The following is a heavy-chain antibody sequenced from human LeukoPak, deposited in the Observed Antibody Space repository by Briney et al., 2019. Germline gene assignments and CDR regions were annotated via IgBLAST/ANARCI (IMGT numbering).Heavy chain of an antibody. CDR3: ARKKLVARGYFDY. J-gene: IGHJ4*02. CDR2: INQSGET. CDR1: GGSIRSSGYY. V-gene: IGHV4-39*01. Sequence: PSETLSLTCTVSGGSIRSSGYYWDWIRQPPGKGLEWIGSINQSGETYYEPSLKSRVTISVDTSKTQFSLELRTVTAADTAVYYCARKKLVARGYFDYWGQGALVTVSS. D-gene: IGHD1-1*01.